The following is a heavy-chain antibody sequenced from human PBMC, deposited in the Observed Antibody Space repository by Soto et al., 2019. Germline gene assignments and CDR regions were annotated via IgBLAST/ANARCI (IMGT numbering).Heavy chain of an antibody. Sequence: PGXSLRLSCAASGLTFSTYDLSWFRQAPVNGLEWVSAISGSGRSIYYADSVKGRFTISRDNSKNTLYLQMNGLRAGDTAVYYCAQGGAYGEPIGAWGQGTLVTVSS. CDR2: ISGSGRSI. V-gene: IGHV3-23*01. J-gene: IGHJ5*02. CDR3: AQGGAYGEPIGA. CDR1: GLTFSTYD. D-gene: IGHD4-17*01.